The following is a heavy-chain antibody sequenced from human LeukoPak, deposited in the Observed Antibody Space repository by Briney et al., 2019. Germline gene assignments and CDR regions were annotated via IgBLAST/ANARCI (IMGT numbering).Heavy chain of an antibody. CDR3: ARSDDYGDSTSYYYYYYYMDV. CDR1: GGTFSSYA. D-gene: IGHD4-17*01. Sequence: VASVKVSCKASGGTFSSYAISWVRQAPGQGLEWMGGIIPIFGTANYAQKFQGRVTITTDESTSTAYMELSSLRSEDTAVYYCARSDDYGDSTSYYYYYYYMDVWGKGTTVTVSS. CDR2: IIPIFGTA. V-gene: IGHV1-69*05. J-gene: IGHJ6*03.